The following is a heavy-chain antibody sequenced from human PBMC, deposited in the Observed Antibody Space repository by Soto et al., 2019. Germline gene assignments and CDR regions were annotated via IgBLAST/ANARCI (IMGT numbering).Heavy chain of an antibody. Sequence: GGSLRLSCAACGFTFSSYWMSWVRQAPGKGLEWVANIKQDGSEKYYVDSVKGRFTISRDNAKNSLYLQMNSLRAEDTAVYYCARELIDAFDIWGQGTMDTVSS. CDR3: ARELIDAFDI. CDR1: GFTFSSYW. CDR2: IKQDGSEK. V-gene: IGHV3-7*01. J-gene: IGHJ3*02.